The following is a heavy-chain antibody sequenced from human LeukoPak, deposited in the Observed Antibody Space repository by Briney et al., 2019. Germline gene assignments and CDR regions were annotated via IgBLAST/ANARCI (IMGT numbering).Heavy chain of an antibody. CDR1: GITLSNYG. J-gene: IGHJ4*02. V-gene: IGHV3-23*01. D-gene: IGHD3-10*01. Sequence: GGSLRLSCAVSGITLSNYGMSWVRQTPGKGLEWVAGISGTGGSTNYADSVKGRFTISRDNPKNTLYLQMNSLRAEDTAVYFCAKRGVVIRVILVGFHKEAYYFDSWGQGALVTVSS. CDR2: ISGTGGST. CDR3: AKRGVVIRVILVGFHKEAYYFDS.